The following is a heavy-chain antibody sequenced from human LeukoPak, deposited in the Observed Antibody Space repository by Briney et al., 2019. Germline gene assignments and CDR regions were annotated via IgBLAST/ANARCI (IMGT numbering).Heavy chain of an antibody. CDR2: ITYDGYYK. J-gene: IGHJ4*02. V-gene: IGHV3-30*03. D-gene: IGHD3-10*01. CDR1: GFTFTSYG. Sequence: GGSLRLSCAASGFTFTSYGMHWVRQSPGKGLEWVSLITYDGYYKYYSDSVKVRFTISSDTSKNTLYLQMNSLRAEDTAVYYCARDLSPVVRASPMGYWGQGNLVTVSS. CDR3: ARDLSPVVRASPMGY.